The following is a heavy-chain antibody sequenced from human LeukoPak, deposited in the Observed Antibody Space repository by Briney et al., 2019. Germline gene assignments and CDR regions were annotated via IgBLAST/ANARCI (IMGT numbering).Heavy chain of an antibody. V-gene: IGHV3-23*01. Sequence: GGSLRLSCAASGFTFSSYAMSWVRRAPGKGLEWVSAISGSTGRTYYADSVKGRFTISRDNSKNTLYLQMNNLRAEDTAVYYCAIYGKDSSGWYSDYWGQGTLVTVSS. CDR1: GFTFSSYA. J-gene: IGHJ4*02. CDR2: ISGSTGRT. D-gene: IGHD6-19*01. CDR3: AIYGKDSSGWYSDY.